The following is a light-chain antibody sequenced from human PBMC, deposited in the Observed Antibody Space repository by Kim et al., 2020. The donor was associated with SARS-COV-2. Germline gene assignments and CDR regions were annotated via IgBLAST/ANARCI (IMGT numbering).Light chain of an antibody. CDR2: EVS. V-gene: IGLV2-23*02. Sequence: QAASVSGSPGQSITISCTGTSSDVGSYNLVSWYQQHPDKAPNLMIYEVSKRPSGVSDRFSGSKSGNTASLTISGLQAEDEADYYCCSYAGSGTYVV. CDR1: SSDVGSYNL. J-gene: IGLJ2*01. CDR3: CSYAGSGTYVV.